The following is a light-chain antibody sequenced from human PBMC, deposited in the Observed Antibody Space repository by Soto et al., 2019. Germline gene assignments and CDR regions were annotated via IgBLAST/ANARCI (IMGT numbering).Light chain of an antibody. J-gene: IGLJ3*02. CDR2: EVT. V-gene: IGLV2-14*01. Sequence: QSVLTQPASVSGSPGQSITISCTGTSSDVGVYKYVSWYQQHPGKAPKLMIYEVTNRPSGVSNRFSGSKSGNTASLTISGLQAEDEADYYCSSYTSSSTWVFGGGTKLTVL. CDR3: SSYTSSSTWV. CDR1: SSDVGVYKY.